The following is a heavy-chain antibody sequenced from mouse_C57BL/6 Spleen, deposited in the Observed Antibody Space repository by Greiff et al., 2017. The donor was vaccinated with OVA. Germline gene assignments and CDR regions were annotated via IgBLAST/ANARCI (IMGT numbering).Heavy chain of an antibody. J-gene: IGHJ4*01. D-gene: IGHD2-4*01. V-gene: IGHV1-47*01. CDR2: FHPYNDDT. CDR1: GYTFTTYP. Sequence: VKLMESGAELVKPGASVKMSCKASGYTFTTYPIEWMKQNHGKSLEWIGNFHPYNDDTKYNEKFKGKATLTVEKSSSTVYLELSRLTSDDSAVYYCARAHYDYDGAMDYWGQGTSVTVSS. CDR3: ARAHYDYDGAMDY.